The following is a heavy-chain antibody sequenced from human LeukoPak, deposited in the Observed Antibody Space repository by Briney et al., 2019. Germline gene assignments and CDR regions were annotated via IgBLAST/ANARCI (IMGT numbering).Heavy chain of an antibody. Sequence: ASVTVSCKASGYTFTGYYIHWVRQAPGQGLEWMGWINPNSDYTFYAQKFQGRVTLTRDTSISTVYMELTTLTSDDTALYYCAVAPGDYWGQGTLVSVSA. J-gene: IGHJ4*02. CDR1: GYTFTGYY. CDR3: AVAPGDY. CDR2: INPNSDYT. V-gene: IGHV1-2*02. D-gene: IGHD2-21*01.